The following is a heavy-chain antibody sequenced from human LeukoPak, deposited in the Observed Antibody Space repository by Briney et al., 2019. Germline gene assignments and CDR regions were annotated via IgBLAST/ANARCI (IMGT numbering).Heavy chain of an antibody. CDR3: ARDPLARPDY. Sequence: GASVKVSCKASGYTFTSYGISWVRQAPGQGLEWMGWISAYNGNTNYAQKLQGRVTMTRDTSTSTAYMGLRSLRSDDTAAYYCARDPLARPDYWGQGTLVTVSS. CDR1: GYTFTSYG. CDR2: ISAYNGNT. D-gene: IGHD1-1*01. J-gene: IGHJ4*02. V-gene: IGHV1-18*01.